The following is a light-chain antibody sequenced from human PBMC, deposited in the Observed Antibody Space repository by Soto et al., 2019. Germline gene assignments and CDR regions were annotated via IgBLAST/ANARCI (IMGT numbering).Light chain of an antibody. CDR3: QQYNNWPLYT. J-gene: IGKJ2*01. CDR2: AAS. Sequence: EIVLTQSPATLSLSPGERATLSCRASQDIGTNLAWYQQRPGQAPRLLIYAASSRATDIPARFTGRGSGTEFTLTISSLQSEDFAVYFCQQYNNWPLYTFGQGTKLEI. CDR1: QDIGTN. V-gene: IGKV3-15*01.